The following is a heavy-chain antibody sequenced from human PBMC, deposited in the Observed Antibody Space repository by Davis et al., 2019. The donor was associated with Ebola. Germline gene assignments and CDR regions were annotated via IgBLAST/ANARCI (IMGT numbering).Heavy chain of an antibody. CDR3: ARRSGDTAGGTWEGFDH. CDR2: ITDNSSAV. V-gene: IGHV3-48*03. Sequence: GASLKISCEASGFTFSDYEMNWVRQAPGKGLEWVSYITDNSSAVYYAGPVRGRFTVSRDNAKNSLYLQMDNLSADDSAVYFCARRSGDTAGGTWEGFDHWGQGTLVTVSS. CDR1: GFTFSDYE. D-gene: IGHD5-18*01. J-gene: IGHJ5*02.